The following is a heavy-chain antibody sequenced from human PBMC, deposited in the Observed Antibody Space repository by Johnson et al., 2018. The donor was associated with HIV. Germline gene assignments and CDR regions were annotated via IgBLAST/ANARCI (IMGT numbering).Heavy chain of an antibody. CDR3: ARDGPGDGNAMGGSGAFDI. D-gene: IGHD5-24*01. V-gene: IGHV3-66*01. Sequence: VQLVESGGGVVRPGGSLRLSCAASGFTVSSNYMSWVRQAPGKGLEWVSVIYTGGSTYYADSVKGRFTISRDYSKNTLYLQMNSLRVEDTAVYYCARDGPGDGNAMGGSGAFDIWGQGTMVTVSS. J-gene: IGHJ3*02. CDR2: IYTGGST. CDR1: GFTVSSNY.